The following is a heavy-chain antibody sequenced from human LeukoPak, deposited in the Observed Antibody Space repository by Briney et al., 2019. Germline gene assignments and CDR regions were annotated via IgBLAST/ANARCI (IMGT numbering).Heavy chain of an antibody. V-gene: IGHV4-61*02. CDR3: ARGFTSAGDYFDY. CDR2: IYTSGST. Sequence: SQTLSLTCTVSGGSISSGSYHWSWIRQPAGKGLEWIGRIYTSGSTNYNPSLESRVTISVDTSKNQFSLKLSSVTAADTAVYYCARGFTSAGDYFDYWGQGTLVTVSS. CDR1: GGSISSGSYH. J-gene: IGHJ4*02. D-gene: IGHD2-2*01.